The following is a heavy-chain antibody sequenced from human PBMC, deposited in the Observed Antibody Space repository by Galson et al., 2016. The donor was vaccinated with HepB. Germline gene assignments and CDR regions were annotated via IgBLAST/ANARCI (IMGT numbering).Heavy chain of an antibody. CDR2: ISYDGSNK. CDR3: ARGGTPYDFWTTGAFDI. CDR1: GFTFSSYA. Sequence: SLRLSCAASGFTFSSYAMHWVRQAPGKGLEWVALISYDGSNKYYADSVKGRFALSRDNSKNTLYLQMNSLRAEDTAVYYCARGGTPYDFWTTGAFDIWGQGTMATVSS. V-gene: IGHV3-30*09. D-gene: IGHD3-3*01. J-gene: IGHJ3*02.